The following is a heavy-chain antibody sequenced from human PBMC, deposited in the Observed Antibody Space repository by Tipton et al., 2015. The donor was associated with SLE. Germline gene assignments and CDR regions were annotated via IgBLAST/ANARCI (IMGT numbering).Heavy chain of an antibody. V-gene: IGHV6-1*01. CDR3: ARSLAAAGTGYYYYGMDV. Sequence: GLVKPSQTLSLTCAISGDSVSSNSAAWNWIRQSPSRGLEWLGRTYYRSKWYNDYAVSVKSRITINPDTSKNQFSLKLSSVTAADTAVYYCARSLAAAGTGYYYYGMDVWGQGTTVTVSS. D-gene: IGHD6-13*01. J-gene: IGHJ6*02. CDR1: GDSVSSNSAA. CDR2: TYYRSKWYN.